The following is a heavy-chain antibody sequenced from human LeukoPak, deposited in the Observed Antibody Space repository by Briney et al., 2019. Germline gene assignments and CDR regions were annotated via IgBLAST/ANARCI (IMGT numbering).Heavy chain of an antibody. CDR3: VRPRRYSGSYWDY. CDR2: INHSGST. J-gene: IGHJ4*02. D-gene: IGHD1-26*01. Sequence: SETLSLTCAVYGGSFSGYYWSWIRQPPGKGLEWIGEINHSGSTNYNPSLKSRVTISVDTSKNQFSLKLSSVTAADTAVYYCVRPRRYSGSYWDYWGQGTLVTVSS. CDR1: GGSFSGYY. V-gene: IGHV4-34*01.